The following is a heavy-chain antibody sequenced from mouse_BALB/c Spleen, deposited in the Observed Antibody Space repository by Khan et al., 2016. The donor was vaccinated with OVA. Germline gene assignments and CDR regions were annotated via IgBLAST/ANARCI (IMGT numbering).Heavy chain of an antibody. CDR3: ARRNYFGYTFAY. CDR2: VSPGSGDT. J-gene: IGHJ3*01. Sequence: QVQLQQSGAELARPGASVKLSCKASGYTFTDYYINWVKQRTGQGLEWIGEVSPGSGDTYYNERLKGKATLTAAKYSSTASMQLSSLPSVASAVYFCARRNYFGYTFAYWGQGTLVTVSA. CDR1: GYTFTDYY. V-gene: IGHV1-77*01. D-gene: IGHD1-2*01.